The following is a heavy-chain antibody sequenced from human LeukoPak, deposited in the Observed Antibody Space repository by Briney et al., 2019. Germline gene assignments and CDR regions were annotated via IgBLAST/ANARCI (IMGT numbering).Heavy chain of an antibody. J-gene: IGHJ4*02. CDR3: TTAGYYYDSSGYSYYFDY. Sequence: GGSLRLSCAASGFTFSNAWMSWVRQAPGKGLEWVGCIKSKTDGGTTDYAAPVKGRFTISRDDSKNTLYLQMNSLKTEDTAVYYCTTAGYYYDSSGYSYYFDYWGQGTLVTVSS. V-gene: IGHV3-15*01. CDR2: IKSKTDGGTT. CDR1: GFTFSNAW. D-gene: IGHD3-22*01.